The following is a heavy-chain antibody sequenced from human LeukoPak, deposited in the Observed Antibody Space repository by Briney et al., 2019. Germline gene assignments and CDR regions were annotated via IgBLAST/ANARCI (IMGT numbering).Heavy chain of an antibody. CDR3: ARALGSGITKSGHDAFDM. Sequence: GGSLRLSCAASGFTVSSNYMTWVRQAPGKGLQWVSVIYAGGNAYYADSVKGRFTISRDNSKNTVYLQMNSLRVEDMAIYYCARALGSGITKSGHDAFDMWGQGTMVTVSS. J-gene: IGHJ3*02. CDR1: GFTVSSNY. CDR2: IYAGGNA. V-gene: IGHV3-53*01. D-gene: IGHD6-19*01.